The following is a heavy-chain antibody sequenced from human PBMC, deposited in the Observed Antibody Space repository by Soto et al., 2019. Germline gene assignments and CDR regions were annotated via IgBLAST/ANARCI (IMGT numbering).Heavy chain of an antibody. CDR2: IYHSGST. CDR1: GGSISSSNW. J-gene: IGHJ4*02. CDR3: ASRPTTPFDY. D-gene: IGHD2-2*01. Sequence: QVQLQESGPGLVKPSGTLSLTCAVSGGSISSSNWWSWVRQPPGKGLKWLGEIYHSGSTNYNPSLKSRVTISVDKSTNQFSLKLSSVTAADTAVYYCASRPTTPFDYWGQGTLVTVSS. V-gene: IGHV4-4*02.